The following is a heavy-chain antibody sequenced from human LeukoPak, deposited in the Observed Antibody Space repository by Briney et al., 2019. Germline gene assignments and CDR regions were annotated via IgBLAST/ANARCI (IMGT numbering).Heavy chain of an antibody. D-gene: IGHD3-22*01. CDR1: GFSFSSYG. V-gene: IGHV3-30*18. CDR2: ISYDGSNK. J-gene: IGHJ4*02. CDR3: AKDMLRYDSSGYPFDY. Sequence: PGGSLRLSCAASGFSFSSYGMHWVRQAPGKGLEWVAVISYDGSNKYYADSVKGRFTISRDNSKNTLYLQMNSLRAEDTALYYCAKDMLRYDSSGYPFDYWGQGTLVTVSS.